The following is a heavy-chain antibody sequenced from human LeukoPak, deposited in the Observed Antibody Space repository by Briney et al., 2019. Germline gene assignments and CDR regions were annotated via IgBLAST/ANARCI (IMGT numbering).Heavy chain of an antibody. V-gene: IGHV3-7*03. CDR1: GFTFTCHW. D-gene: IGHD5-12*01. J-gene: IGHJ4*02. CDR2: INEDGREK. CDR3: AKGAYDYIEMGYFDS. Sequence: GGSLRLSCEASGFTFTCHWMSWVRQVPGKGLEWVAKINEDGREKYYVGSVKGRFTISRDNAKNSLSLQMNSLRAEDTAIYFCAKGAYDYIEMGYFDSWGQGTLVTVSS.